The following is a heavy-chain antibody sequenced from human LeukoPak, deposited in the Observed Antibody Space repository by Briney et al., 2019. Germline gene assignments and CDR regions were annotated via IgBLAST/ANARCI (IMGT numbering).Heavy chain of an antibody. V-gene: IGHV4-30-4*08. CDR1: GGSIGSGDYY. CDR2: IYYSGST. CDR3: ARDRGNIAAASTWYMDV. J-gene: IGHJ6*03. Sequence: SQTMSLTCTVSGGSIGSGDYYWSWIRQPPGKGLEWIGYIYYSGSTYYNPSLKSRVTISVDTSKNQFSLKLSSVTAADTAVYYCARDRGNIAAASTWYMDVWRKGTAVSVSS. D-gene: IGHD6-13*01.